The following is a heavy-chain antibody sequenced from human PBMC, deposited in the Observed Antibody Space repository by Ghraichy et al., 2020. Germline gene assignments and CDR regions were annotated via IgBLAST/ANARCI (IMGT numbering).Heavy chain of an antibody. CDR1: GFTFSSYA. CDR3: AKDNPSHGGHFDY. V-gene: IGHV3-23*01. CDR2: ISGSGGST. D-gene: IGHD1-14*01. J-gene: IGHJ4*02. Sequence: GESLNISCAASGFTFSSYAMSWVRQAPGKGLEWVSAISGSGGSTYYADSVKGRFTISRDNSKNTLYLQMNSLRAEDTAVYYCAKDNPSHGGHFDYWGQGTLVTVSS.